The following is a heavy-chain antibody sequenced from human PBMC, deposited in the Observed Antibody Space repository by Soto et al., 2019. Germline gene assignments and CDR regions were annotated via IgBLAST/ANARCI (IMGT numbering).Heavy chain of an antibody. CDR2: IIPIFGTA. CDR1: GGTFSSYA. Sequence: QVQLVQSGAEVKKPGSSVKVSCKASGGTFSSYAISWVRQAPGQGLEWMGGIIPIFGTANYAQKFQGRVTITADESTSTAYRELSSLRSEDTAVYYCARHSGGYSYGYVDYWGQGTLVTVSS. D-gene: IGHD5-18*01. V-gene: IGHV1-69*12. J-gene: IGHJ4*02. CDR3: ARHSGGYSYGYVDY.